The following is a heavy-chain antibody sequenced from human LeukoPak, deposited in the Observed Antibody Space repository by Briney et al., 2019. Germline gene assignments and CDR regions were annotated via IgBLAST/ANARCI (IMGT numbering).Heavy chain of an antibody. CDR2: ISYDGSNK. Sequence: GGSLRLSCAASGFTFSSYAMHWVRQAPGKGLEWVAVISYDGSNKYYADSVKGRFTISRDNSKNTLYLQMNSLRAEDTAVYYCARYYGSGSYYPNWSAPWGRGTLVTVSS. D-gene: IGHD3-10*01. V-gene: IGHV3-30*04. CDR1: GFTFSSYA. CDR3: ARYYGSGSYYPNWSAP. J-gene: IGHJ5*02.